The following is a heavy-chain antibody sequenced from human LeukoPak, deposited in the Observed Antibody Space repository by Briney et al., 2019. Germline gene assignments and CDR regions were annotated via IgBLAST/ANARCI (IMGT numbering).Heavy chain of an antibody. CDR3: AREVTSKGSVYYYGMDV. Sequence: SVKVSCKASGGTFSSYAISWVRQAPGQGLEWMGGIIPIFGTANYAQKFQGRVTITADESTSTAYMELSSLRSEDTAVYYCAREVTSKGSVYYYGMDVWGQGTTVTVSS. D-gene: IGHD4-11*01. CDR2: IIPIFGTA. J-gene: IGHJ6*02. CDR1: GGTFSSYA. V-gene: IGHV1-69*13.